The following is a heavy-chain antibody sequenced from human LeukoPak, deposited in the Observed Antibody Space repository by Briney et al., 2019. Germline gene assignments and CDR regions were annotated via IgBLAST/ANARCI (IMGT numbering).Heavy chain of an antibody. Sequence: GGSLRLSCAASGFTFSSYWMSWVRQAPGKGLEWVANIKQDGSEKYYVDSVKGRFSISRDNAKNTLYLQMNSLRAEDTAVYYCVRVVYGDYLFDYWGQGTLVTVSS. CDR3: VRVVYGDYLFDY. CDR2: IKQDGSEK. CDR1: GFTFSSYW. D-gene: IGHD4-17*01. V-gene: IGHV3-7*01. J-gene: IGHJ4*02.